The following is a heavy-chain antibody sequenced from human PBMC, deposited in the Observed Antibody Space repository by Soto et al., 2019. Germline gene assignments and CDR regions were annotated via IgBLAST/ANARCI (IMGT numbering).Heavy chain of an antibody. V-gene: IGHV4-61*01. CDR1: GVSVTGGNFF. D-gene: IGHD3-16*02. CDR3: ARGGLHLGEFSLGQFDS. CDR2: ISNSETT. Sequence: QVQLQGSGPRSVKPSETLSLSCTVSGVSVTGGNFFWCWIRQPPGKTLEWLGCISNSETTNSNPSLKSRVTLSLDTSRNQFSLKLNSVTAADTAVYFCARGGLHLGEFSLGQFDSWGQGTLVTVSS. J-gene: IGHJ4*02.